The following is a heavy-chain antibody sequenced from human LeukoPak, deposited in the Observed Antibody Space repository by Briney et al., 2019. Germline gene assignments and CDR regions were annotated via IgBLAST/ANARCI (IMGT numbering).Heavy chain of an antibody. CDR2: INHSGST. J-gene: IGHJ5*02. CDR3: ARAPRRRITFGGVIAPVNWFDP. CDR1: GGSISGYY. D-gene: IGHD3-16*02. V-gene: IGHV4-34*01. Sequence: SETLSLTCTVSGGSISGYYWSWSRHPPGEGLEWIGEINHSGSTNYNTSPKSRVTISVDTSKNQFSLELSSVTAADTAVYYCARAPRRRITFGGVIAPVNWFDPWGQGTLVTVSS.